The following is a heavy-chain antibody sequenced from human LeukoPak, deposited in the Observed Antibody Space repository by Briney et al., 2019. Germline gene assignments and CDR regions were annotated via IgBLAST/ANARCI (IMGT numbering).Heavy chain of an antibody. CDR1: GFTFSLYA. CDR2: ISGSGGST. Sequence: QAGGSLRLSCAASGFTFSLYAMSWVRQAPGKGLEWVSAISGSGGSTYYADSVKGRFTISRDNSKNTLYLQMNSLRAEDTALYYCAKVMRIALYPSFYFDYWGQGTLVTVSS. D-gene: IGHD6-6*01. J-gene: IGHJ4*02. V-gene: IGHV3-23*01. CDR3: AKVMRIALYPSFYFDY.